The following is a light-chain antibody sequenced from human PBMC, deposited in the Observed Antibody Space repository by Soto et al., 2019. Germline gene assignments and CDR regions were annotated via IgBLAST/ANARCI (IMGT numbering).Light chain of an antibody. V-gene: IGKV3-11*01. CDR2: DAS. Sequence: EIVLTQSPATLSLSPGERATLSCRASQSVSSYLAWYQQKPGQAPRLLIYDASNRATGIPAMFSGSGSGTDCTLTISSLEPEDFAVYYCQQRSNWLTFGGGTKVEIK. CDR1: QSVSSY. CDR3: QQRSNWLT. J-gene: IGKJ4*01.